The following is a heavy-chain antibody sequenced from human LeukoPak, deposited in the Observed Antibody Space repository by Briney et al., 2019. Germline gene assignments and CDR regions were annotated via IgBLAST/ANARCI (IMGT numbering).Heavy chain of an antibody. CDR1: GYTFTGYY. D-gene: IGHD3-3*01. CDR3: ARDQDFWSGYYSYFDY. J-gene: IGHJ4*02. Sequence: ASVKVSCKASGYTFTGYYMHWVRQAPGQGLEWMGWINPNSGGTNYAQKFQGRVTMTRDTSISTAYMELSRLRSDDTAVYYCARDQDFWSGYYSYFDYWGQGTLVTVSS. V-gene: IGHV1-2*02. CDR2: INPNSGGT.